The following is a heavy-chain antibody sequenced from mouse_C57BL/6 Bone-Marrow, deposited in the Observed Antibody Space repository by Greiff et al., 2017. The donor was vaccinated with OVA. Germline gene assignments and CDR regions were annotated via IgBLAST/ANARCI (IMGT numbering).Heavy chain of an antibody. CDR2: IYPGNSDT. D-gene: IGHD1-1*01. CDR1: GYTFTSYW. J-gene: IGHJ2*01. Sequence: VQLQQSGTVLARPGASVKMSCKTSGYTFTSYWMHWVKQRPGQGLEWIGAIYPGNSDTSYNQKFKGKAKLTAVTSASTAYMELSSLTNEDSAVYYCTRGITTVVATRRLYFDYWGQGTTLTVSS. V-gene: IGHV1-5*01. CDR3: TRGITTVVATRRLYFDY.